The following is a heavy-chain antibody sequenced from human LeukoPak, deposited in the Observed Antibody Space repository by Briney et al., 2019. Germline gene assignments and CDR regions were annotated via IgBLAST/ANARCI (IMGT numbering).Heavy chain of an antibody. D-gene: IGHD1-26*01. V-gene: IGHV1-18*01. J-gene: IGHJ6*03. CDR2: ISAYNGNT. Sequence: GASVKVSCKASGYTFTSYGISWVRQAPGQGLEWMGWISAYNGNTNYAQKLQGRVTVTTDTSTSTAYMELRSLRSDDTAVYYCATFSGSNRYYYYYMDVWGKGTTVTVSS. CDR3: ATFSGSNRYYYYYMDV. CDR1: GYTFTSYG.